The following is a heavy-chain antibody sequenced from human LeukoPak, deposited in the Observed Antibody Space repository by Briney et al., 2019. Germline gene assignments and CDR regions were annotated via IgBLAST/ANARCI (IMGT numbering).Heavy chain of an antibody. D-gene: IGHD1-26*01. Sequence: GGSLRLSCAASGFTLSSNYMSWVRQARGKGLEWVSVIYSGGSTYYADSVKGRFTISRDNSKNTLYLQMNSLRAEDTAVYYCAREAVGAVAFDIWGQGTMVTVSS. CDR1: GFTLSSNY. CDR3: AREAVGAVAFDI. J-gene: IGHJ3*02. CDR2: IYSGGST. V-gene: IGHV3-66*01.